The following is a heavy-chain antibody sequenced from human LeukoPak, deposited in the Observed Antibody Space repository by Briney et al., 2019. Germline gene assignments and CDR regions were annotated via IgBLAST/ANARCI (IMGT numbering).Heavy chain of an antibody. CDR2: ISGSGSTI. V-gene: IGHV3-48*03. CDR3: ASTYSSGRSPTPFFDY. Sequence: GGSQRLLCAVSGFTFRSYKMNWVRQAPGKGLEWVSYISGSGSTIYYADSVKGRFTISRDNAKNSLYLQMNSVRAEDTAVYYCASTYSSGRSPTPFFDYWGQGTLVTVSS. J-gene: IGHJ4*02. CDR1: GFTFRSYK. D-gene: IGHD6-19*01.